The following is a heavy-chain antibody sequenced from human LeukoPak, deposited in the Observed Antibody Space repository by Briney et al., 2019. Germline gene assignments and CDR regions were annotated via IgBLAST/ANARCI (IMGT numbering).Heavy chain of an antibody. CDR2: ISGSGGST. CDR3: AKTATNCGGDCLKPYYFDY. D-gene: IGHD2-21*02. CDR1: GFTFSSHD. V-gene: IGHV3-23*01. Sequence: PGGSLRLSCAASGFTFSSHDMHWVRQPTGKGLEWVSAISGSGGSTYYADSVKGRFTISRDNSKNTLYLQMNSLRAEDTAVYYCAKTATNCGGDCLKPYYFDYWGQGTLVTVSS. J-gene: IGHJ4*02.